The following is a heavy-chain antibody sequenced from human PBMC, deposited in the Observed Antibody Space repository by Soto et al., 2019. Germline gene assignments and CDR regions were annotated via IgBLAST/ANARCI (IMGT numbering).Heavy chain of an antibody. V-gene: IGHV3-23*01. J-gene: IGHJ6*02. CDR3: ERVVRGSAAVYGMDV. CDR1: GFTFSSYA. Sequence: EVQLLESGGGLVQPGGSLRLSCAASGFTFSSYAMSWVRQAPGKGLAWVSAISGSGGSTYYADSVKGRFTISRDNSKNTLHLQMNSVRAEDMVVYYCERVVRGSAAVYGMDVWGQGTTVSVSS. CDR2: ISGSGGST. D-gene: IGHD3-10*01.